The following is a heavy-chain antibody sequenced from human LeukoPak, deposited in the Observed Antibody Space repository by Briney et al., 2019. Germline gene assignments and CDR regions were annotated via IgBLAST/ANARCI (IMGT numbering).Heavy chain of an antibody. CDR2: IYYSGST. CDR1: GVSVSSTRYF. V-gene: IGHV4-39*01. CDR3: ASDYSNYYYYMDV. J-gene: IGHJ6*03. Sequence: PSETLSLTCTVSGVSVSSTRYFWGWIRQPPGKGLEWIGSIYYSGSTYYNPSLKSRVTISVDTSKNQFSLKLSSVTAADTAVYYCASDYSNYYYYMDVWGKGTTVTVSS. D-gene: IGHD4-11*01.